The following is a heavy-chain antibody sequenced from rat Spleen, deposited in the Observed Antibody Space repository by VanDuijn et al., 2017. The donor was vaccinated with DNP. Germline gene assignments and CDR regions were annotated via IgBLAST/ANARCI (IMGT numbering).Heavy chain of an antibody. J-gene: IGHJ3*01. D-gene: IGHD1-10*01. CDR3: ARPRTTNWFAS. CDR2: ISYDGSRT. CDR1: GFTFSDYA. V-gene: IGHV5-17*01. Sequence: EVQLVASGGGLVRPGRSLKLSCAASGFTFSDYAMAWVRQAPKKGLEWVATISYDGSRTYYRDSVKGRFTISRDNAKGTLYLQLDSLRSEDTATYCCARPRTTNWFASWGQGTLVTVSS.